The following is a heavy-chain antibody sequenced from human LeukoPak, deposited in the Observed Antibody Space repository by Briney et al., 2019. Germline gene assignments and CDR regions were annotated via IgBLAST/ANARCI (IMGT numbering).Heavy chain of an antibody. V-gene: IGHV3-23*01. D-gene: IGHD3-22*01. Sequence: GGTLRLSCAASGFTFSSYGMSWVRQAPGKGLDWVSAISGSGGSTYYADSVKGRFTISRDNSKNTLYLQMNSLRAEDTAVYYCALKGYDSSGYRFDYWGQGTLVTVSS. CDR2: ISGSGGST. CDR3: ALKGYDSSGYRFDY. CDR1: GFTFSSYG. J-gene: IGHJ4*02.